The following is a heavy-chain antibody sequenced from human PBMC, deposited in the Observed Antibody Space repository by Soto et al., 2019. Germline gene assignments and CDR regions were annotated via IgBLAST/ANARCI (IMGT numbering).Heavy chain of an antibody. V-gene: IGHV3-23*01. CDR1: GFNVGAFA. J-gene: IGHJ4*02. CDR2: ISVSDAFI. Sequence: GGSVRLSCAASGFNVGAFAVNWVRQAPGKGLEWVSGISVSDAFIYYADSVRGRLSISRDASENILYLQMNSLRVDDTALYYCTRETVAGITGLDYWGPGTLVTVSS. CDR3: TRETVAGITGLDY. D-gene: IGHD1-20*01.